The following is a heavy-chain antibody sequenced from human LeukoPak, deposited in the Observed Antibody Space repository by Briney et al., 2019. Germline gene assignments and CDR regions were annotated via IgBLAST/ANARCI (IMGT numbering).Heavy chain of an antibody. CDR2: INPNSGGT. CDR1: GYTFTGYY. D-gene: IGHD3-3*02. CDR3: ARGNALLANYYYYMDV. V-gene: IGHV1-2*02. Sequence: ASVKVSCKASGYTFTGYYMHWVRQAPGQGLEWMGWINPNSGGTNYAQKLQGRVTMTGNTSISTAYMELSSLRSEDTAVYYCARGNALLANYYYYMDVWGKGTTVTISS. J-gene: IGHJ6*03.